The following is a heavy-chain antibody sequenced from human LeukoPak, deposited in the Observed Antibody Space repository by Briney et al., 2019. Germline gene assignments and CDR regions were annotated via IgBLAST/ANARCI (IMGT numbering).Heavy chain of an antibody. V-gene: IGHV1-8*03. CDR2: MNPNSGST. Sequence: AAVKVSCKPSGYTFTSYGINWVRQATGQGLEWMGWMNPNSGSTGYAQKFQGRVTITRNTSITTAYMELSGLRSADTAVYYCARGRSTGYPYYFEYWGQGTLVTVSS. CDR3: ARGRSTGYPYYFEY. D-gene: IGHD5-12*01. CDR1: GYTFTSYG. J-gene: IGHJ4*02.